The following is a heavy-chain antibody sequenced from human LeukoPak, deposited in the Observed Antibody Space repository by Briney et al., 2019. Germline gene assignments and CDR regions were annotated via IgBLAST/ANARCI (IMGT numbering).Heavy chain of an antibody. V-gene: IGHV1-18*01. CDR3: ARVAKGSPHGGNSVVD. D-gene: IGHD4-23*01. Sequence: ASVKVSCKASGYTFTSYGISWVRQAPGQGLEWMGWISAYNGNTNYAQKLQGRVTMTTDTSTSTAYMELRSLRSDDTAVYYCARVAKGSPHGGNSVVDWGQGTLVTVSS. CDR2: ISAYNGNT. J-gene: IGHJ4*02. CDR1: GYTFTSYG.